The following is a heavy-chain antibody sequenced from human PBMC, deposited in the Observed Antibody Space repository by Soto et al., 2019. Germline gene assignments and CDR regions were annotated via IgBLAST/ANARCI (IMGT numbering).Heavy chain of an antibody. Sequence: GGSLRLSCAASGFTFSSYAMHWVRQAPGKGLEWVAVISYDGSNKYYADSVKGRFTISRDNSKNTLYLQMNSLRAEDTAVYYCARAGRDIVATITLNYFDYWGQGTLVTVPS. CDR3: ARAGRDIVATITLNYFDY. CDR2: ISYDGSNK. V-gene: IGHV3-30-3*01. D-gene: IGHD5-12*01. J-gene: IGHJ4*02. CDR1: GFTFSSYA.